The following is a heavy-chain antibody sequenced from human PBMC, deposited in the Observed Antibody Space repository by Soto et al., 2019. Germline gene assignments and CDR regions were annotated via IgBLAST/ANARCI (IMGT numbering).Heavy chain of an antibody. Sequence: QITLNESGPTVVRPTETLTLTCSFSGFSLTTSGVGVGWIRQSPGKAPEWLGRIYWDDDKRYSASLKSRLTITKDTSKNQVVLTVSDLDPTDTATYYCAHRVLRTVFGLVTTTAIYFDFWGQGTPVAVSS. CDR1: GFSLTTSGVG. CDR3: AHRVLRTVFGLVTTTAIYFDF. CDR2: IYWDDDK. J-gene: IGHJ4*02. D-gene: IGHD3-3*01. V-gene: IGHV2-5*02.